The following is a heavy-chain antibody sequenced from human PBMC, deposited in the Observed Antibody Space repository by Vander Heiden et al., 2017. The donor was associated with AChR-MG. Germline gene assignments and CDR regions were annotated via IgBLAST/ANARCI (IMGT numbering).Heavy chain of an antibody. CDR2: INPSGGST. CDR1: GYTFTCYY. Sequence: QVQLVQSGAEVKKPGASVKVSCKASGYTFTCYYRRGGRQARGQGLEWRGIINPSGGSTKYEQKLRGRVTMTRDTSTRTVYMERSSLREEDAAVYYCARGPLWAGVGGMDVWCQGTTVTVSS. V-gene: IGHV1-46*01. J-gene: IGHJ6*02. CDR3: ARGPLWAGVGGMDV. D-gene: IGHD1-26*01.